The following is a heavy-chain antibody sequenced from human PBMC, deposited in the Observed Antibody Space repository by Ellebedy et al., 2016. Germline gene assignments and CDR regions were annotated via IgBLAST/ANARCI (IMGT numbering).Heavy chain of an antibody. CDR3: ARGARGVVRGVIIKRIGWFDP. V-gene: IGHV4-34*01. CDR2: INHSGST. D-gene: IGHD3-10*01. Sequence: SETLSLTCAVYGGSFSGYYWSWIRQPPGKGLEWIGEINHSGSTNYNPSLKSRVTISVDTSKNQFSLKLSSVTAADTAVYYCARGARGVVRGVIIKRIGWFDPWGQGTLVTVSS. J-gene: IGHJ5*02. CDR1: GGSFSGYY.